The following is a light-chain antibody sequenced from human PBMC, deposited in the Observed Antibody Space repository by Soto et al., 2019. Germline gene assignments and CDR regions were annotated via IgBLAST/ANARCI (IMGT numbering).Light chain of an antibody. V-gene: IGKV3-20*01. Sequence: IVLPQYPGSLSLSPGERAPLSCRASQSVSNNYLAWYQQKPSQAPRLLIYGAANRATGIPDRFSGSGSGTDFTLTISRLEPEDFAVYYCQQYGSSGTFGQGTKVDIK. CDR3: QQYGSSGT. CDR1: QSVSNNY. J-gene: IGKJ1*01. CDR2: GAA.